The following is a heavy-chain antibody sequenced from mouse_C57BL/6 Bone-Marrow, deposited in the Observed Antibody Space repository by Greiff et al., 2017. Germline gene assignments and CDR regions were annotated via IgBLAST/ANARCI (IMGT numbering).Heavy chain of an antibody. CDR2: IYPGSGNT. CDR1: GYSFTSYY. CDR3: ARSDYGSSYFDY. Sequence: QVQLQQSGPELVQPGASVKISCKASGYSFTSYYIHWVKQRPGKGLEWIGWIYPGSGNTKYNEMFKGKATLTADTSSSTAYMQLSSLTSDDSAVYYGARSDYGSSYFDYWGQGTTLTVSS. D-gene: IGHD1-1*01. V-gene: IGHV1-66*01. J-gene: IGHJ2*01.